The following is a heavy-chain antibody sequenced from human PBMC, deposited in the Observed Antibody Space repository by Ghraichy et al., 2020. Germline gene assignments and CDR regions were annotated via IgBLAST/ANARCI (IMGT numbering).Heavy chain of an antibody. D-gene: IGHD6-19*01. J-gene: IGHJ4*02. CDR1: GFTFSSYA. CDR3: AKVNSSGWYQVKSGPFDY. Sequence: GGSLRLSCAASGFTFSSYAMSWVRQAPGKGLECVSSISGSGISTYYADSVKGRFTISSDNSKNTLYLQMISLSSDDTAIYYCAKVNSSGWYQVKSGPFDYWGQGILATVSS. CDR2: ISGSGIST. V-gene: IGHV3-23*01.